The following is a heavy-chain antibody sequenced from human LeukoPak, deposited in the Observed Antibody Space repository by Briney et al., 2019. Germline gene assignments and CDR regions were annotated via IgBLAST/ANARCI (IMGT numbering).Heavy chain of an antibody. D-gene: IGHD4-17*01. V-gene: IGHV3-30*18. Sequence: GGSLRLSCAASGFTFSSYGMHWVRQAPGKGLEWVAVISYDGSNKYYADSVKGRFTISRDNSKNTLYLQMNSLRAEDTAVYYCAKDQVYGDSPSWYFDLWGRGTLVTVSS. CDR1: GFTFSSYG. CDR2: ISYDGSNK. CDR3: AKDQVYGDSPSWYFDL. J-gene: IGHJ2*01.